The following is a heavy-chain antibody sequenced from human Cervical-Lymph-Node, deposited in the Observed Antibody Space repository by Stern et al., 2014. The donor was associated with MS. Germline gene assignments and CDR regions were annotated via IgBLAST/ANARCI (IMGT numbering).Heavy chain of an antibody. V-gene: IGHV3-21*01. CDR1: GFTFSSYS. D-gene: IGHD4-23*01. Sequence: EMQLVESGGGLVKPGGSLRLSCAASGFTFSSYSMNWVRQAPGQGLEWGASISSGGSYIYYADSLKGRFTISRDNAKNSLYLQMNSLRAEDTAVYYCARGRGGNYRYYFDYWGQGTLVTVSS. CDR2: ISSGGSYI. CDR3: ARGRGGNYRYYFDY. J-gene: IGHJ4*02.